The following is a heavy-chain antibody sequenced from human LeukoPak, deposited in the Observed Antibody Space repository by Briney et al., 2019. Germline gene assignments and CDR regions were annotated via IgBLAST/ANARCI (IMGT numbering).Heavy chain of an antibody. CDR3: ARGGGGSYVTFDY. J-gene: IGHJ4*02. Sequence: SETLSLTCAVYGGSFSGYYWSWIRQPPGKGLEWIGYIYHSGSTYYNPSLKSRVTISVDRSKNQFSLKLSSVTAADTAVYYCARGGGGSYVTFDYWGQGTLVTVSS. CDR1: GGSFSGYY. V-gene: IGHV4-34*01. D-gene: IGHD1-26*01. CDR2: IYHSGST.